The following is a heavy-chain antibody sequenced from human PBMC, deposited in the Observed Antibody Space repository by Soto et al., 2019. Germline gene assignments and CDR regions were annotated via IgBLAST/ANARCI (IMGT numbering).Heavy chain of an antibody. V-gene: IGHV4-34*01. J-gene: IGHJ4*02. CDR2: INHSGIT. D-gene: IGHD3-9*01. CDR1: GGSYSGYY. CDR3: ARLRRRIYDILTGYSIFDY. Sequence: SETLSLTCAVYGGSYSGYYWSCIRQPPGQGLEWIGEINHSGITNYNPSLKTKVTISVDTSKKQCSLKLSSVTAADTAVYYCARLRRRIYDILTGYSIFDYWGQRTLVTVSS.